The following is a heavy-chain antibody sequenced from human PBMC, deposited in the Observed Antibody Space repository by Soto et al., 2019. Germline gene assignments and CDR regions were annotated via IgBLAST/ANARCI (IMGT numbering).Heavy chain of an antibody. CDR2: ISYDGSNK. Sequence: GGSLRLSCAASGFTFSSYGMHWVRQAPGKGLEWVAVISYDGSNKYYADSVKGRFTISRDNSKNTLYLQMNSLRAEDTAVYYCAKGDDSSGYPTIDYWGQGTLVTVSS. J-gene: IGHJ4*02. D-gene: IGHD3-22*01. CDR1: GFTFSSYG. CDR3: AKGDDSSGYPTIDY. V-gene: IGHV3-30*18.